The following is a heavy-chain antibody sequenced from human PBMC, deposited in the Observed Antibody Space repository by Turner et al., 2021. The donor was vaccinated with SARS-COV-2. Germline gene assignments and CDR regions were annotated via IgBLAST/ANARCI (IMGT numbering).Heavy chain of an antibody. CDR3: ARRGSSGGTPHFDY. D-gene: IGHD5-12*01. Sequence: EVQLMESGGGLTQPGGSLRLSCLASGFSFRGYAMGWVRHFPGKGLEWVSSLSGSGESAYYAESVRGRFTISRDNSRNTLHLQMNTLRAGDTALYYCARRGSSGGTPHFDYWGQGIQVTVSS. CDR2: LSGSGESA. CDR1: GFSFRGYA. V-gene: IGHV3-23*01. J-gene: IGHJ4*02.